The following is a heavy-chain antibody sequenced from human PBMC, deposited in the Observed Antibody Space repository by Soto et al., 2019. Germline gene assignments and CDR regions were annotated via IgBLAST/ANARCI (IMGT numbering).Heavy chain of an antibody. V-gene: IGHV4-59*01. CDR3: ARDHSYYGSGSPNYYYYYGMDV. D-gene: IGHD3-10*01. CDR1: GGSISSYY. CDR2: IYYSGST. J-gene: IGHJ6*02. Sequence: SETLSLTCTVSGGSISSYYWSWIRQPPGKGLEWIGYIYYSGSTNYNPSLKSRVTISVDTSKNQFSLKLSSVTAADTAVYYCARDHSYYGSGSPNYYYYYGMDVWGQGTTVTVSS.